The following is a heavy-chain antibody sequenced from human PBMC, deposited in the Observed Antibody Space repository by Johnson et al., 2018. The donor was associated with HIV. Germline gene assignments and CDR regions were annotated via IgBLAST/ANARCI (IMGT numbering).Heavy chain of an antibody. CDR2: IHYDGSNK. CDR1: GLTFSSYG. V-gene: IGHV3-30*02. Sequence: QVQLVESGGGVVQPGGSLRLSCAAPGLTFSSYGMHWVRQAPGKGLEWVAFIHYDGSNKYYADSVKGRFTISRDNSKNTLYLQMNSLRVEDTAVYYCAKVAVATAAGGVALDIWGPGTMVTVS. J-gene: IGHJ3*02. D-gene: IGHD6-13*01. CDR3: AKVAVATAAGGVALDI.